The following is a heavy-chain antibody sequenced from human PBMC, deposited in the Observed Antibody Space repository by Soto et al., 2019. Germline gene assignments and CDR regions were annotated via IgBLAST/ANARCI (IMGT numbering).Heavy chain of an antibody. J-gene: IGHJ5*02. Sequence: QVQLVESGGGVVQPGRSLRLSCAASGFTFSSYAMHWVRQAPGKGLEWVAVISYDGSNKYYADSVKGRFTISRDNSKNTLYLQMNSLRAEDTAVYYCARDVDSSGWGLRWFDPWGQGTLVTVSS. CDR1: GFTFSSYA. V-gene: IGHV3-30-3*01. CDR2: ISYDGSNK. CDR3: ARDVDSSGWGLRWFDP. D-gene: IGHD6-19*01.